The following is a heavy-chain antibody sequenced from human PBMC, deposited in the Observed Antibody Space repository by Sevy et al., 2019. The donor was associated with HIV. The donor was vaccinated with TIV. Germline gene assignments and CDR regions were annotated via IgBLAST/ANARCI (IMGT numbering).Heavy chain of an antibody. CDR3: ARSNPDGYNYSYYYGMDV. J-gene: IGHJ6*02. Sequence: ASVKVSCKASGDTFGNYAIAWVRQAPGQGLEWMGGIIPVFGSANSAQKFQDRVTITADVSTGTAYMELRSLRSEDTAVYYCARSNPDGYNYSYYYGMDVWGQGTTVTVSS. V-gene: IGHV1-69*13. CDR1: GDTFGNYA. CDR2: IIPVFGSA. D-gene: IGHD1-1*01.